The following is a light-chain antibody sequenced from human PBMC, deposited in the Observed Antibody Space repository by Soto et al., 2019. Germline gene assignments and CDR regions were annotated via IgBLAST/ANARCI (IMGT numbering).Light chain of an antibody. CDR2: EVY. CDR3: SSYVGTNSYV. V-gene: IGLV2-8*01. J-gene: IGLJ1*01. CDR1: SSDVGGYNY. Sequence: QSVLTQPPSATVSPGQSVTIFCTGTSSDVGGYNYVSWYQQHPGKAPKLIIYEVYKRPSGVPDRFSGSKSGNTAALTVSGLQAEDEADYYCSSYVGTNSYVFGTGTKVTV.